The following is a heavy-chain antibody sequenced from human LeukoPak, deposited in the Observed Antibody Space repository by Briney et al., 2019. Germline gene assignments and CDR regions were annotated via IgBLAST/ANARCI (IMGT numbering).Heavy chain of an antibody. CDR1: GYSFSTYW. J-gene: IGHJ4*02. V-gene: IGHV5-51*01. D-gene: IGHD3-10*01. CDR3: ARWDGSSHFDH. CDR2: MYSGDSDT. Sequence: GESLKICCQGSGYSFSTYWIGWVRQMPGKGLECMGVMYSGDSDTRLSPAFQGHVTMSADQSISAAYLQWSSLKASDTAIYYCARWDGSSHFDHWGPGTLVTVSS.